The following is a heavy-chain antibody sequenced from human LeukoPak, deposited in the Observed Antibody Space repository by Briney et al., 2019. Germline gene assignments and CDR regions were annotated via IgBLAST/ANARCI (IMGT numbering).Heavy chain of an antibody. CDR2: INPNSGGT. Sequence: ASVKVSCKASGYTFTGYYMHWVRRAPGQGLEWMGWINPNSGGTNYAQKFQGRVTMTRDTSISTAYMELSRLRSDDTAVYYCARNLAYCGGDCYENWFDPWGQGTLVTVSP. CDR3: ARNLAYCGGDCYENWFDP. V-gene: IGHV1-2*02. J-gene: IGHJ5*02. CDR1: GYTFTGYY. D-gene: IGHD2-21*02.